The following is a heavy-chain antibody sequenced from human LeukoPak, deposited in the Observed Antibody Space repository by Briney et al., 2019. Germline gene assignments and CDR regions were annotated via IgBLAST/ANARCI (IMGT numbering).Heavy chain of an antibody. J-gene: IGHJ4*02. V-gene: IGHV4-4*09. Sequence: SETLSLTCTVSGGSISSYYWSWIRQPPGKGLEWIGYIYTSGSTNYNPSLKSRVTISVDTSKNQFSLKLSSVTAADTALYYCARRLRRGHVDYWGQGTLVTVSS. CDR3: ARRLRRGHVDY. CDR1: GGSISSYY. CDR2: IYTSGST.